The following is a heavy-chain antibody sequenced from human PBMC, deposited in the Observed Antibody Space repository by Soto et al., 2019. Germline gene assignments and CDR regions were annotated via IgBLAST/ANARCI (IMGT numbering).Heavy chain of an antibody. D-gene: IGHD2-8*01. J-gene: IGHJ4*02. V-gene: IGHV2-5*01. CDR3: AHNVFSPQKIDY. CDR2: IYWNGDE. CDR1: GFSLSTSGVG. Sequence: QITLRESGPTLVKPTQTLTLTFTFSGFSLSTSGVGVGWIRQPPGKALEWLALIYWNGDERYSPSLKSRLTITKDTSKNQVVLTMTNMDPADTATYYCAHNVFSPQKIDYWGPGTLVTVSS.